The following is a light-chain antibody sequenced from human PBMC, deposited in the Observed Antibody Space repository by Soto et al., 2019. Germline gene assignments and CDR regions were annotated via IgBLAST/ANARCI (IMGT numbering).Light chain of an antibody. CDR3: QQYRSSPPTT. Sequence: EIVLTQSPGTLSLSPGERATLSCRASQSVSSSYLAWDQQQPGQAPRLLIYAASSSATGIADRFSGSGSGTDFTLTISRLEPEDFEVYYCQQYRSSPPTTFGQGTRLEIK. CDR2: AAS. CDR1: QSVSSSY. V-gene: IGKV3-20*01. J-gene: IGKJ5*01.